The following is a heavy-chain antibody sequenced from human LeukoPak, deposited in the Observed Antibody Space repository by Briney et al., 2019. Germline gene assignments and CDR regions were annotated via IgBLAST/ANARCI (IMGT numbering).Heavy chain of an antibody. J-gene: IGHJ4*02. V-gene: IGHV4-39*01. CDR1: GGSISTSSYY. CDR2: IYYTGST. D-gene: IGHD5-24*01. Sequence: SETLSLTCTVSGGSISTSSYYWGWIRQPPGKGLEWIGSIYYTGSTYYNPSLKSRVTISVDTSKNQFSLKLSSVTAADTAVYYCARTKRDGYNSRGGFDYWGQGTLVTVSS. CDR3: ARTKRDGYNSRGGFDY.